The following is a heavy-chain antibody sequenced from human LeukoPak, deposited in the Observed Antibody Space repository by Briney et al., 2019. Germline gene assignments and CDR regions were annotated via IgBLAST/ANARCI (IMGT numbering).Heavy chain of an antibody. CDR3: ARVYYDYVWGSFDY. Sequence: PGGSLRLSCAASGFTFSSYGMSWVRQAPGKGLEWVSYISGSGSTIYYADSVKGRFTISRDNAKNSLYLQMNSLRAEDTAVYYCARVYYDYVWGSFDYWGQGTLVTVSS. CDR1: GFTFSSYG. J-gene: IGHJ4*02. V-gene: IGHV3-48*03. D-gene: IGHD3-16*01. CDR2: ISGSGSTI.